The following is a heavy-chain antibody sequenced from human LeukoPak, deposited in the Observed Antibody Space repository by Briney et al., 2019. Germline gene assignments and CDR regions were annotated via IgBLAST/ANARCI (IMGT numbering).Heavy chain of an antibody. J-gene: IGHJ4*02. CDR3: ACFHALDY. V-gene: IGHV3-15*01. CDR1: GFTFSNVW. Sequence: GGSLRLSCAASGFTFSNVWMTWVRQAPGQGLEWVGRIKSKTDGGTTDYSAPVKGRFTISRDDSKDTVYLQMNSLKTEDTAVYYCACFHALDYWGQGTLATVSS. CDR2: IKSKTDGGTT.